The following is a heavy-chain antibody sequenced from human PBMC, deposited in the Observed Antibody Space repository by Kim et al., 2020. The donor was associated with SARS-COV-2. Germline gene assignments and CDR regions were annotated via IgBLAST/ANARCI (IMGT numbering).Heavy chain of an antibody. CDR1: GGSISSGGYY. J-gene: IGHJ4*02. CDR3: ASRPKGTTIFDY. D-gene: IGHD5-12*01. Sequence: SETLSLTCTVSGGSISSGGYYWSWIRQHPGKGLEWIGYIYYSGSTYYNPSLKSRVTISVDTSKNQFSLKLSSVTAADTAVYYCASRPKGTTIFDYWGQGTLVTVSS. CDR2: IYYSGST. V-gene: IGHV4-31*03.